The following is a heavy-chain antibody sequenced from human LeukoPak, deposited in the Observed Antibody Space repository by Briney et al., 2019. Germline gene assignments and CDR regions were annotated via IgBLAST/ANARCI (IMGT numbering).Heavy chain of an antibody. D-gene: IGHD3-3*02. CDR3: ARGASFHAYDI. V-gene: IGHV1-2*02. CDR2: LNTDTGGT. J-gene: IGHJ3*02. Sequence: GASVKVSCRASGYPFTSYWIQWVRQAPGQGLEWMGWLNTDTGGTVYDQKFQDRVTMTRDTSTSAAYMELRTLTSDDTAVYYCARGASFHAYDIWGQGTMVTLSS. CDR1: GYPFTSYW.